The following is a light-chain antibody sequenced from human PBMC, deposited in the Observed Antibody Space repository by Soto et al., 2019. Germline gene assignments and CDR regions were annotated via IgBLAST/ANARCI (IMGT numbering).Light chain of an antibody. CDR2: DVS. J-gene: IGLJ1*01. CDR3: SSYSNSNTLPYV. Sequence: QSVLTQPASVSGSPRQSITISCTGTSSDVGGYNFVSWFQHHPDKAPKLIIYDVSDRPSGVSNRFSGSKSGNTASLTISGLQAEDEADYYCSSYSNSNTLPYVFGTGTKVTVL. V-gene: IGLV2-14*03. CDR1: SSDVGGYNF.